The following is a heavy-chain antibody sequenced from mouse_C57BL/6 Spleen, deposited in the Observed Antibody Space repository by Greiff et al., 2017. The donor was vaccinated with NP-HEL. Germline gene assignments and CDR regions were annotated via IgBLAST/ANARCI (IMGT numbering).Heavy chain of an antibody. V-gene: IGHV1-52*01. CDR2: IDPSDSET. J-gene: IGHJ2*01. CDR1: GYTFTSYW. CDR3: ARTIYDGYWDYFDY. Sequence: QVQLQQPGAELVRPGSSVKLSCKASGYTFTSYWMHWVKQRPIQVLEWIGNIDPSDSETHYNQKFKDKATLTVDKSSSTAYMQLSSLTSEDSAVYYCARTIYDGYWDYFDYWGQGTTLTVSS. D-gene: IGHD2-3*01.